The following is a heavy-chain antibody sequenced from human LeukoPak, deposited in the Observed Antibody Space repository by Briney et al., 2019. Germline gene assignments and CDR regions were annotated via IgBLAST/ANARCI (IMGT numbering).Heavy chain of an antibody. CDR3: ARDFYDVLTGYPASYFDY. D-gene: IGHD3-9*01. Sequence: ASVKVSCKASGGTFSSYAISWVRQAPGQGLEWMGGIIPIFGTANYAQKFQGRVTITADESTSTAYMELRSLRSDDTAVYYCARDFYDVLTGYPASYFDYWGQGTLVTVSS. CDR2: IIPIFGTA. V-gene: IGHV1-69*13. CDR1: GGTFSSYA. J-gene: IGHJ4*02.